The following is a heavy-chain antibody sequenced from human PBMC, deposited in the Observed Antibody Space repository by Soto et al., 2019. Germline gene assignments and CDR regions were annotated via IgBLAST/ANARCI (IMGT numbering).Heavy chain of an antibody. Sequence: EVQLLESGGGLVQPGGSLRLSCAASEFTFSSNAMHWFRQAPGKGLEWVSGITGSGSTIFYADSVKGRFTISRDNFKNTLSLHMSSLRAEDTAIYYCAKDFTAYLSSWFHLWGQGTLVTVSS. CDR3: AKDFTAYLSSWFHL. CDR2: ITGSGSTI. V-gene: IGHV3-23*01. D-gene: IGHD6-13*01. CDR1: EFTFSSNA. J-gene: IGHJ5*02.